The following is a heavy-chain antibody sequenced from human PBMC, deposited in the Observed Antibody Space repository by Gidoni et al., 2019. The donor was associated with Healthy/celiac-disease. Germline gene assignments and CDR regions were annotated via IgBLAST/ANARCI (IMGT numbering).Heavy chain of an antibody. J-gene: IGHJ4*02. CDR1: GFTFRSYA. Sequence: EVQLLESGGGLVQPGGSLRLSFAASGFTFRSYAMSWVRQAPGKGLEWVSAISGSGGSTYYADSVKGRFTISRDNSKNTLYLQMNSLRAEDTAVYYCAKDLRLPSDDSSGNDYFDYWGQGTLVTVSS. CDR2: ISGSGGST. V-gene: IGHV3-23*01. CDR3: AKDLRLPSDDSSGNDYFDY. D-gene: IGHD3-22*01.